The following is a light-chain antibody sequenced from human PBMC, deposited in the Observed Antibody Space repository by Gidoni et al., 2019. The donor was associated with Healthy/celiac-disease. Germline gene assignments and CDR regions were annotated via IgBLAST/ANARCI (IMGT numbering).Light chain of an antibody. V-gene: IGKV1-5*03. CDR1: QSISNW. CDR3: QQYTNNPRALT. Sequence: DIQMTQSPSTMSASVGDRVTITCRASQSISNWLAWYRQRPGKAPNLLIYKSSNLQSVVPSRFSGSGSGTEFTLSISSLQPDDFATYYCQQYTNNPRALTFGGGTKVEIK. CDR2: KSS. J-gene: IGKJ4*01.